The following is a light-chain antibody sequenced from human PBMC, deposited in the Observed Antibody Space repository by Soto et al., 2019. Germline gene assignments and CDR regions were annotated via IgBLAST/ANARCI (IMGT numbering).Light chain of an antibody. CDR2: VAS. J-gene: IGKJ1*01. Sequence: LSLSPGERATLSCRASQSVNNNYLAWYQLKPGQAPRLLIYVASSRATGIPDRFSGSGSGTDFTLSISRLEPEDSAVYYCQQYGSSYRTFGQGTKVDIK. CDR1: QSVNNNY. CDR3: QQYGSSYRT. V-gene: IGKV3-20*01.